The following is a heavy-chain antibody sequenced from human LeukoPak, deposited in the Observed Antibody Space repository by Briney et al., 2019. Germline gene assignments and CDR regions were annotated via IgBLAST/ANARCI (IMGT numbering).Heavy chain of an antibody. V-gene: IGHV1-3*03. CDR1: GYTFTSYA. CDR3: ARDVLGYDILTGYYPNGLDY. Sequence: GASVKVSCKASGYTFTSYAMHWVRQAPGQRLEWMGWINAGNGNTKYSQEFQGRVTITRDTSASTAYMELSSLRSEDMAVYYCARDVLGYDILTGYYPNGLDYWGQGTLVTVSS. J-gene: IGHJ4*02. D-gene: IGHD3-9*01. CDR2: INAGNGNT.